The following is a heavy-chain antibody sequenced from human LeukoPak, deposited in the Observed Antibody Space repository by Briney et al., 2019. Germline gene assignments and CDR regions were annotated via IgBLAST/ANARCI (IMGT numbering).Heavy chain of an antibody. V-gene: IGHV1-24*01. Sequence: ASVKVSCKVSGYTLTELSMHWVRQAPGKGLEWMGGFDPEDGETIYAQKFQGRVTMTEDTSTDTAYMELSSLRSEDTAVYYCARDGDYCSGGSCYRPARRWGPSRYGMDVWGQGTTVTVSS. CDR3: ARDGDYCSGGSCYRPARRWGPSRYGMDV. J-gene: IGHJ6*02. CDR1: GYTLTELS. D-gene: IGHD2-15*01. CDR2: FDPEDGET.